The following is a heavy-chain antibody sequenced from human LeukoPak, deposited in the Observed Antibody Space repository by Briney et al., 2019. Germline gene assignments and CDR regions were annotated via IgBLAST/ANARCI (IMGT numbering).Heavy chain of an antibody. CDR2: IWYDGSNK. J-gene: IGHJ4*02. D-gene: IGHD3-22*01. CDR1: GFTFSSYG. CDR3: ARDPPDSSGYYPRAFDY. Sequence: GGSLRLSCSASGFTFSSYGMHWVRQAPGKGLEWVAVIWYDGSNKYYADSVKGRFTISRDNSKNTLYLQMNSLRAEDTAVYYCARDPPDSSGYYPRAFDYWGQGTLVTVSS. V-gene: IGHV3-33*01.